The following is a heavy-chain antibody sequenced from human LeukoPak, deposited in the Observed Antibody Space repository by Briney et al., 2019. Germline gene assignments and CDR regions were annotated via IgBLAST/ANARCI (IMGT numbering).Heavy chain of an antibody. CDR2: ISYDGSNK. CDR3: AKSYSSSGYPWHFDY. CDR1: GITFSSYG. Sequence: GRSLRLSCAASGITFSSYGMHWVRQAPGKGLGWVAVISYDGSNKYYADSVKGRFTISRDNSKNTLYLQMNSLRAEDTAVYYCAKSYSSSGYPWHFDYWGQGTLVTVSS. J-gene: IGHJ4*02. D-gene: IGHD3-22*01. V-gene: IGHV3-30*18.